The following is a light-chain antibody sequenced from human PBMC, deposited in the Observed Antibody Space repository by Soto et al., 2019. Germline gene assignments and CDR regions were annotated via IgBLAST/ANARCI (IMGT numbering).Light chain of an antibody. J-gene: IGLJ2*01. CDR2: LNSDGSH. Sequence: QSVLTQSPSASASLGASVKLTCTLSSGHNNYAIAWHQQQPEKGPRYLMKLNSDGSHSKGDRIPDRFSGSSSGTERYLTISSLQSEDEADYYCQTWGTGIVVFGGGTKLTVL. CDR1: SGHNNYA. V-gene: IGLV4-69*01. CDR3: QTWGTGIVV.